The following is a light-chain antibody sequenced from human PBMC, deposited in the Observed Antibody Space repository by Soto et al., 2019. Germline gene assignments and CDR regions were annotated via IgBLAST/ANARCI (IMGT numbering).Light chain of an antibody. CDR2: GAS. J-gene: IGKJ2*01. CDR1: QSVSSSY. Sequence: EIVLTQSPGTLSLSPGERATLSCRASQSVSSSYLAWYQQKPGQAPRLLIYGASSRATGIPDRFSGSGSGTDFTLTISRLVLEDFAVYYCQQYGSSPVYTFGQGTKLEIK. V-gene: IGKV3-20*01. CDR3: QQYGSSPVYT.